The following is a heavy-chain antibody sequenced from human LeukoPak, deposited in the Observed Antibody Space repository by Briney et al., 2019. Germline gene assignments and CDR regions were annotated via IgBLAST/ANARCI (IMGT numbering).Heavy chain of an antibody. D-gene: IGHD3-3*01. CDR2: MHYSGST. CDR3: ARDSPFGWAVFGDSFDI. Sequence: SPQSLSLTCTLAGGSTTRYYWGWIRQSPRKGLGWNGHMHYSGSTNYNFTLERRATMSMDTSKRQLSLSLSSVTAADTAVYYCARDSPFGWAVFGDSFDIWGQGTVVIVSS. J-gene: IGHJ3*02. V-gene: IGHV4-59*01. CDR1: GGSTTRYY.